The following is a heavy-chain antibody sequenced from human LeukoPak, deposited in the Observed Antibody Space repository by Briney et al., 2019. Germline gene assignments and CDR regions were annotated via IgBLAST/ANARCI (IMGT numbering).Heavy chain of an antibody. CDR3: ARHGRHNFDY. J-gene: IGHJ4*02. CDR1: GLTFSNYW. V-gene: IGHV3-7*01. D-gene: IGHD5-24*01. CDR2: IKEDGSEK. Sequence: GGSLRLSCAASGLTFSNYWMSWVPQAPGKGLEWVANIKEDGSEKYYGDSVRGRFTISRDNAKSSLNLQMSSLRADDTAVYYCARHGRHNFDYWGQGTLVTVSS.